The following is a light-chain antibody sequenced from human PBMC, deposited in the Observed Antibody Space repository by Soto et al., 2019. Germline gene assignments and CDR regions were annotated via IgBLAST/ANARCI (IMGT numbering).Light chain of an antibody. CDR3: QQSYSTPLYT. CDR1: QNINSY. CDR2: AAS. J-gene: IGKJ2*01. Sequence: DIQMTQSPSSLSASVGDRVTITCRASQNINSYLNWYQQQPGKAPKLLIYAASSLQSGVPSRFXGRGSGTDFTLTISSLQPEDFATYYCQQSYSTPLYTFGQGTRLEIK. V-gene: IGKV1-39*01.